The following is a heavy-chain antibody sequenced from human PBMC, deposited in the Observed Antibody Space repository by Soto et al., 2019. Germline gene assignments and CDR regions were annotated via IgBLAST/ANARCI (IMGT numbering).Heavy chain of an antibody. J-gene: IGHJ5*02. Sequence: QAQLVQSGAEVKKPGASVKVSCKTSGYTFTAFGISWVRQAPGQGPEWMGWISGHNGSTKYAQKFQGRVSMTTDTSTKTVYMELRSLKSDDSAVYYCARDTPRWEIGWNWFDPLGQGTQVTVSS. CDR2: ISGHNGST. V-gene: IGHV1-18*04. CDR3: ARDTPRWEIGWNWFDP. D-gene: IGHD1-26*01. CDR1: GYTFTAFG.